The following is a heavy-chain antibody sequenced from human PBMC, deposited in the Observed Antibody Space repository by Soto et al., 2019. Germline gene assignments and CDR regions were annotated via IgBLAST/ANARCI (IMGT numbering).Heavy chain of an antibody. CDR3: AKASFSGNYYTDGFDI. D-gene: IGHD3-10*01. CDR1: GFTFSNYG. J-gene: IGHJ3*02. Sequence: GGSLRLSCAASGFTFSNYGMHWVRQAPGKGLEWVAVISYDGSNKYYADAVKGRFTISRDTSKNTLDLQMSSLRAEDTAVYYCAKASFSGNYYTDGFDIWGQGTMVTVSS. CDR2: ISYDGSNK. V-gene: IGHV3-30*18.